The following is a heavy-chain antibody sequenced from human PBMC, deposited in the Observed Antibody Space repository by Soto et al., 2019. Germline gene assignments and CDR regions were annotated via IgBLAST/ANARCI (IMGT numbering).Heavy chain of an antibody. CDR3: AKNGQPPYYYYGMDV. V-gene: IGHV1-18*01. CDR1: GYTFSRYG. D-gene: IGHD2-8*01. Sequence: ASVKVSCKASGYTFSRYGISWVRQAPGQGLEWMGWISGYNGDTKYAQKVQGRVTMTIDTSTYTAYMELRSLTSDDTAIFYCAKNGQPPYYYYGMDVWGQGTTVTVSS. J-gene: IGHJ6*02. CDR2: ISGYNGDT.